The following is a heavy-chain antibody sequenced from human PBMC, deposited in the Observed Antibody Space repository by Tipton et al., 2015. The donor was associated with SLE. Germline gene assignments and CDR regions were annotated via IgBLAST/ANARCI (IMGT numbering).Heavy chain of an antibody. CDR3: ARDPSFGAYDI. CDR1: GFTFSDYY. D-gene: IGHD3-3*01. Sequence: SLRLSCAASGFTFSDYYMSWVRQAPGKGLEWVANINPDESQKYYVDSVKGRFTISRDNAKNSLYLQMTSLRADDTAVFYCARDPSFGAYDIWGQGTVVTVSS. V-gene: IGHV3-7*01. J-gene: IGHJ3*02. CDR2: INPDESQK.